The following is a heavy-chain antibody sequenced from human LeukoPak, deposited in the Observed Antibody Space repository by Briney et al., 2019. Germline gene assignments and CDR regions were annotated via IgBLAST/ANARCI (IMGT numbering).Heavy chain of an antibody. CDR3: ARVAVVVAARGGAFDI. Sequence: ASVKVSCKASGYTFTVYYMHWVRQAPGQRLEWMGWINAGNGNTKYSQKFQGRVTITRDTSASTAYMELSSLRSEDTAVYYCARVAVVVAARGGAFDIWGQGPMVTVSS. CDR1: GYTFTVYY. J-gene: IGHJ3*02. D-gene: IGHD2-15*01. CDR2: INAGNGNT. V-gene: IGHV1-3*01.